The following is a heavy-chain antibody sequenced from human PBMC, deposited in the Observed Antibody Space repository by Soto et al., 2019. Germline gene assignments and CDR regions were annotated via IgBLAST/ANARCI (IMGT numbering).Heavy chain of an antibody. CDR3: ARDTVKTTVVTPDCYGMDG. CDR1: GYTFTSYY. J-gene: IGHJ6*02. CDR2: INPSGGST. V-gene: IGHV1-46*01. Sequence: GAPVKVSCKASGYTFTSYYMHWVRQAPGQGLEWMGIINPSGGSTSYAQKFQGRVTMTRDTSTSKVYMELSSLRSEDTAVYYCARDTVKTTVVTPDCYGMDGWGQGTTVTVSS. D-gene: IGHD4-17*01.